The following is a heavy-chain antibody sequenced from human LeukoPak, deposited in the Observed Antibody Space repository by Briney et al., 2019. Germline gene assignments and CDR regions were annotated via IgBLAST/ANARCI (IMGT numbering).Heavy chain of an antibody. CDR2: IIPIFGTA. CDR3: ASSAGYYYDSSCSF. Sequence: ASVKVSCKASGDTFTNYGISWGRQAPGQGREWMGGIIPIFGTANYAQKFQGRVTITTDESTSTAYMELSSLRSEDTAVYYCASSAGYYYDSSCSFWGQGTMVTVSS. CDR1: GDTFTNYG. V-gene: IGHV1-69*05. J-gene: IGHJ3*01. D-gene: IGHD3-22*01.